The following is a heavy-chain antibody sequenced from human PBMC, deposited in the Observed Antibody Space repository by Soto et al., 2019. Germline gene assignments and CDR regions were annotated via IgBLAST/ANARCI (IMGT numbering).Heavy chain of an antibody. J-gene: IGHJ6*02. D-gene: IGHD5-18*01. CDR2: INHSGST. V-gene: IGHV4-34*01. CDR3: ARGFLYSYGSYYYYYYGMDV. CDR1: GGSFSGYY. Sequence: KPSSTLSLTCAVYGGSFSGYYWSWIRQPPGKGLEWIGEINHSGSTNYNPSLKSRVTISVDTSKNQFSLKLSSVTAADTAVYYCARGFLYSYGSYYYYYYGMDVWGQGTTVTVSS.